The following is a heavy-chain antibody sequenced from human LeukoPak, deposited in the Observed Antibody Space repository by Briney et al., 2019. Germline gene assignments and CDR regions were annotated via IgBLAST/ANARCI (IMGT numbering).Heavy chain of an antibody. CDR1: GDSVSSYH. Sequence: SETLLLTCTVCGDSVSSYHWSWIRQSPGKGLEWIRCIDTSGTTNLNPSLKSHVMISVDKSKNHCSLRLIFVTAADTAVYFCGGILTARTVDYWGQGILVSVSS. CDR3: GGILTARTVDY. D-gene: IGHD6-6*01. J-gene: IGHJ4*02. V-gene: IGHV4-4*09. CDR2: IDTSGTT.